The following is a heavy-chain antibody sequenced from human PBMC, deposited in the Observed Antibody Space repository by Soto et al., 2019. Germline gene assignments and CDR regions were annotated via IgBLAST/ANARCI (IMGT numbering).Heavy chain of an antibody. CDR3: ARRHSKYYYDSSGSEKELDY. D-gene: IGHD3-22*01. J-gene: IGHJ4*02. V-gene: IGHV3-74*01. CDR1: GFTFSSYW. CDR2: INSDGSST. Sequence: GGSLRLSCAASGFTFSSYWMHWVRQAPGKGLVWVSRINSDGSSTSYADSVKGRFTISRDNAKNTLYLQMNSLRAEDTAVYYCARRHSKYYYDSSGSEKELDYWGQGTLVTVS.